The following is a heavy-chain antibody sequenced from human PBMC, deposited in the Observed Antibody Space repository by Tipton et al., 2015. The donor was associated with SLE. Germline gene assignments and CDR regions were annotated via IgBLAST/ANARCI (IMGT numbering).Heavy chain of an antibody. CDR3: ARGGGSYYDY. J-gene: IGHJ4*02. CDR1: GGSISNYY. Sequence: TLSFTCSVSGGSISNYYWSWIRQPAGKGLEWIGRIYSSGSTIYNPPLRSRLTLSLDMPNNQFSRRVRSVTAADTAVYYCARGGGSYYDYRGQGRLVTVSS. CDR2: IYSSGST. D-gene: IGHD1-26*01. V-gene: IGHV4-4*07.